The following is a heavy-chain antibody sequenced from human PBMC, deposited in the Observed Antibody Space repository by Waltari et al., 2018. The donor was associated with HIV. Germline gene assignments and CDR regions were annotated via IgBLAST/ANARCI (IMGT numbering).Heavy chain of an antibody. Sequence: QVQLQQWGAGLLKPSETLSLTCAVYGGSFSGYYWSWIRQPPGKGLEWIGEINHSGSTNYNPSLKSRVTISVDTSKNQFSLKLSSVTAADTAVYYCARGRSGYDRWYSNGWPNWFDPWGQGTLVTVSS. V-gene: IGHV4-34*01. J-gene: IGHJ5*02. CDR2: INHSGST. CDR3: ARGRSGYDRWYSNGWPNWFDP. D-gene: IGHD6-19*01. CDR1: GGSFSGYY.